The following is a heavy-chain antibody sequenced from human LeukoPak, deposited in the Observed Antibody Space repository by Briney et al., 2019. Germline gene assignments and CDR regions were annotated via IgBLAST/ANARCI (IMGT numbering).Heavy chain of an antibody. CDR2: IHYSGFS. CDR3: ARDLHGGNSGLGY. Sequence: SETLSLTWTVSGGSISSYYWSWIRQPPGKGLEWIGYIHYSGFSNYNPSLKSRVTISVDTSKNQFSLKLSFVTAADTAVYYCARDLHGGNSGLGYWGQGTLVTVSS. J-gene: IGHJ1*01. CDR1: GGSISSYY. V-gene: IGHV4-59*01. D-gene: IGHD4-23*01.